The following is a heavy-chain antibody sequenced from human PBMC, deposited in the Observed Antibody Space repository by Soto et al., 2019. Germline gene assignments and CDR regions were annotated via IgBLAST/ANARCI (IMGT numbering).Heavy chain of an antibody. CDR1: GFTFSSYA. V-gene: IGHV3-23*01. Sequence: GGSLRLSCAASGFTFSSYAMSWVRQAPGKGLEWVSAISGSGGSTYYADSVKGRFTISRDNSKNTLYLQMNSLRAEDTAVYFCAKDFFLVEPERGAFDIWGQGTMVTVS. CDR3: AKDFFLVEPERGAFDI. CDR2: ISGSGGST. J-gene: IGHJ3*02. D-gene: IGHD3-3*01.